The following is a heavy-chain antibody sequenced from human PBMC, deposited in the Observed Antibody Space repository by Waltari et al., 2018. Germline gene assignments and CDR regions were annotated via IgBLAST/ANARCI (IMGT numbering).Heavy chain of an antibody. Sequence: QVQLQESGPGLVKPSETLSLTCTVSGGSISRYHWSWIRQPPGKGLEWIGYIYYSGSTNYNPSLKSRVTISVDTSKNQFSLKLSSVTAADTAVYYCARDHYSSWDYWGQGTLVTVSS. J-gene: IGHJ4*02. CDR2: IYYSGST. V-gene: IGHV4-59*01. D-gene: IGHD6-19*01. CDR3: ARDHYSSWDY. CDR1: GGSISRYH.